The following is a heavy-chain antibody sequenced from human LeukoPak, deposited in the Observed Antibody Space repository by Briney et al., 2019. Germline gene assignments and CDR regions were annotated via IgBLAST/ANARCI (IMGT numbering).Heavy chain of an antibody. CDR1: GGSISSYY. CDR2: IYYSGST. Sequence: SETLSLTCTVSGGSISSYYWSWIRQPPGKGLEWIGYIYYSGSTNYNPSLKSRVTISVDTSKNQFSLKLSSVTAADTAVYYCARGLGYSGYDTDYWGQGTLVTVSS. CDR3: ARGLGYSGYDTDY. D-gene: IGHD5-12*01. V-gene: IGHV4-59*01. J-gene: IGHJ4*02.